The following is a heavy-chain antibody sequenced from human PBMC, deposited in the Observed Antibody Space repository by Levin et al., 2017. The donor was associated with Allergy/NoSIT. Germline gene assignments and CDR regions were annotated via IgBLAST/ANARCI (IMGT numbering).Heavy chain of an antibody. V-gene: IGHV3-23*01. CDR2: VSGGGDST. CDR3: AKRKYSTSSTPADY. Sequence: GESLKISCAASGFTFSSYAMSWVRQAPGKGLEWVSGVSGGGDSTHYADSVKGRFTISRDNSKNTLYLQMNSLRAEDTAIYYCAKRKYSTSSTPADYWGQGTLVTVSS. D-gene: IGHD6-6*01. CDR1: GFTFSSYA. J-gene: IGHJ4*02.